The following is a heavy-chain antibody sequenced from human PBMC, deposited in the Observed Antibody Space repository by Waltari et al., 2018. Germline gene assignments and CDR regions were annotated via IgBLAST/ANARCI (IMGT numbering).Heavy chain of an antibody. CDR2: VQRSGKI. CDR1: GDSLSSNHW. J-gene: IGHJ4*02. Sequence: QVHLQESGPGLVKPSGTLSLTCAVSGDSLSSNHWWSWVRQPPGKGLEWVGQVQRSGKINYNPSLESRVTMSMDTSNNQFSLRVTSATASDTAVYYCARDRGRGLYLDSWGQGTLVTVSP. D-gene: IGHD2-15*01. CDR3: ARDRGRGLYLDS. V-gene: IGHV4-4*02.